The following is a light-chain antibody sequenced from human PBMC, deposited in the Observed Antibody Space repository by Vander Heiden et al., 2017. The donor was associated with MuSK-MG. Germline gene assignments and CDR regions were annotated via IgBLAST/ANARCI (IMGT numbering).Light chain of an antibody. CDR3: QQYYSPPFT. Sequence: VMTQSPDSLGVSLGERATITCKSSQSVLYTSNNKNYLAWYQQKPGQPPKLLIYCASTRQSGVPERFSGSGSGTDFTLTITNLQAEDLAVYSCQQYYSPPFTFGPGTTVEIK. CDR2: CAS. J-gene: IGKJ3*01. CDR1: QSVLYTSNNKNY. V-gene: IGKV4-1*01.